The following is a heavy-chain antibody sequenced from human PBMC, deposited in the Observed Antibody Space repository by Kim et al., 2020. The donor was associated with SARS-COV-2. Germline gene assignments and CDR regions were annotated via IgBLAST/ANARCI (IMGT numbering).Heavy chain of an antibody. CDR2: INHSGSS. CDR3: ARVKGATLVEDY. V-gene: IGHV4-34*01. D-gene: IGHD1-26*01. Sequence: SETLSLTCAVYGWSFSGYYWSWIRQPPGKGLEWIGEINHSGSSNYNPSLKSRVTISVDTSKNQFSLKLSSVTAADTAVYYCARVKGATLVEDYWGQGTLVTVSS. CDR1: GWSFSGYY. J-gene: IGHJ4*02.